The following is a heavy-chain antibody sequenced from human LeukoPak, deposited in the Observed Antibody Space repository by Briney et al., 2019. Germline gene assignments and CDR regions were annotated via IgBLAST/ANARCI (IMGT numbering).Heavy chain of an antibody. V-gene: IGHV3-23*01. CDR1: GFTFSSYA. CDR2: ISGSGGST. D-gene: IGHD6-13*01. Sequence: GGPLRLSCAASGFTFSSYAMSWVRQAPGKGLEWVSAISGSGGSTYYADFVKGRFTISRDNSKNTLYLQMNSLRAEDTAVYYCAKVWYSSSWYPYYFDYWGQGTLVTVSS. CDR3: AKVWYSSSWYPYYFDY. J-gene: IGHJ4*02.